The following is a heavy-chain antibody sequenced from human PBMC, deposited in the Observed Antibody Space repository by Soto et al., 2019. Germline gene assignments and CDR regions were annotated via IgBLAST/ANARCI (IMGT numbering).Heavy chain of an antibody. J-gene: IGHJ4*02. Sequence: SETLSLTCTVSGGSISSYYWGWIRQPPGKGLEWIGYIYYSGSTNYNPSLKSRVTISVDTSKNQFSLKLSSVTAADTAVYYCARLFSSLAPVGYWGQGTLVTVSS. CDR1: GGSISSYY. D-gene: IGHD3-16*01. CDR2: IYYSGST. CDR3: ARLFSSLAPVGY. V-gene: IGHV4-59*08.